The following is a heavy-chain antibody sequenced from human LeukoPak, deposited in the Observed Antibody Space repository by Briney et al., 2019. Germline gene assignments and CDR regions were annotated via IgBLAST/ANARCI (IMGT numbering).Heavy chain of an antibody. J-gene: IGHJ4*02. V-gene: IGHV4-34*01. Sequence: SETLSLTCAVYGGSFSDYYWSWIRQPPGKGLEWIGEINHSGSTNYNPSLKSRVTISVDTSKNQFSLKLNSVTAADTAVYYCARLKGNWYYFDYWGQGTLVTVSS. CDR2: INHSGST. CDR3: ARLKGNWYYFDY. CDR1: GGSFSDYY. D-gene: IGHD1-1*01.